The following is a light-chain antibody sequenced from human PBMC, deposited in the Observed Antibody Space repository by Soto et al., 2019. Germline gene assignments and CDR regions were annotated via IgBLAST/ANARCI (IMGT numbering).Light chain of an antibody. V-gene: IGLV2-8*01. CDR1: SSDVGGYNY. CDR3: SSYAGSSNV. Sequence: QSVLTQPPSASWSPGQSVDISCTGTSSDVGGYNYVSWYQQHPGKAPKLMIYEVNKRPSGVPDRFSGSKAGNTASLTVSGLQAEDEADYYCSSYAGSSNVFGTGTKVTVL. J-gene: IGLJ1*01. CDR2: EVN.